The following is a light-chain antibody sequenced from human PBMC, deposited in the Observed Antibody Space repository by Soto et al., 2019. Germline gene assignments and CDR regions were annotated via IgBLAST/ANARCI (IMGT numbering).Light chain of an antibody. CDR2: GAS. Sequence: EIVLTQSPGTPSLSPGERATLSSRASQSVSSSYLAWYQQKPGQAPRLLIYGASSRATGIPDRFSGSGSGTDFTLTISRLEPEDFAVYYCQQYGSSITFGQGTRLEIK. J-gene: IGKJ5*01. V-gene: IGKV3-20*01. CDR1: QSVSSSY. CDR3: QQYGSSIT.